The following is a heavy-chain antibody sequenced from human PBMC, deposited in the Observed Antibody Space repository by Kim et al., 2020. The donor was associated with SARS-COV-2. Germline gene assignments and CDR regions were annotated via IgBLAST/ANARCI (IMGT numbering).Heavy chain of an antibody. V-gene: IGHV4-31*03. CDR2: IYYSGST. CDR3: ARGPPNYYDSSGYSDY. Sequence: SETLSLTCTVSGGSISSGGYYWSWIRQHPGKGLEWIGYIYYSGSTYYNPSLKSRVTISVDTSKNQFSLKLSSVTAADTAVYYCARGPPNYYDSSGYSDYWGQGTLVTVSS. D-gene: IGHD3-22*01. J-gene: IGHJ4*02. CDR1: GGSISSGGYY.